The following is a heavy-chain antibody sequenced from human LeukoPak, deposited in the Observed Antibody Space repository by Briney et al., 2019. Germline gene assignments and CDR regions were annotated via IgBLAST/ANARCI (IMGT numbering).Heavy chain of an antibody. V-gene: IGHV3-23*01. CDR3: ARGLRQWLLTYYFDY. CDR1: GFTFSTYG. CDR2: VSGSGGST. D-gene: IGHD6-19*01. Sequence: HPGGSLRLSCAASGFTFSTYGMSWVRQAPGKGLEWVSGVSGSGGSTYYADSVKGRFTISRDNSKNTLYLQMNSLRAEDTAVYYCARGLRQWLLTYYFDYWGLGTRVTVSS. J-gene: IGHJ4*02.